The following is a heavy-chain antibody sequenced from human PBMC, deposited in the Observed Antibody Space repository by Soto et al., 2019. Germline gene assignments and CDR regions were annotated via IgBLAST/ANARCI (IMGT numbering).Heavy chain of an antibody. D-gene: IGHD3-10*01. CDR1: GYSFTSYW. Sequence: PGESLKISCKGSGYSFTSYWIIWVRQMPGKGLEWMGRIDPSDSYTNYSPSFQGHVTISADKSISTAYLQWSSLKASDTAMYYCARLPPRVRGGYYPYGMDGWGQGTTVTVSS. CDR3: ARLPPRVRGGYYPYGMDG. CDR2: IDPSDSYT. J-gene: IGHJ6*02. V-gene: IGHV5-10-1*01.